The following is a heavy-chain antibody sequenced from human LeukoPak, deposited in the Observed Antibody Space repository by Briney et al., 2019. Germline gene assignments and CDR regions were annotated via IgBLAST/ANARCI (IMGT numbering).Heavy chain of an antibody. V-gene: IGHV1-2*02. CDR1: GYTFTGYY. D-gene: IGHD6-19*01. Sequence: GASVKVSCKASGYTFTGYYMHWVRQAPGQGLEWMGWINPNSGGTNYAQKFQGRVTMTRDTSISTAYMELSRLRSDDTAVYYCARDHGYSSGWYSLLDYYYYMDVWGKGTTVTVSS. CDR3: ARDHGYSSGWYSLLDYYYYMDV. J-gene: IGHJ6*03. CDR2: INPNSGGT.